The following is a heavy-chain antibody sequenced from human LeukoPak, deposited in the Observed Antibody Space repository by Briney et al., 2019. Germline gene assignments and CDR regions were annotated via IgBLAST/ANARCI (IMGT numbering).Heavy chain of an antibody. CDR2: INPNSGGT. D-gene: IGHD5-12*01. J-gene: IGHJ6*03. V-gene: IGHV1-2*02. Sequence: ASVKVSCKASGYTFTGYYMHWVRQAPGQGLEWMGWINPNSGGTNYAQKFQGRVTMTRGTSISTAYMELSRLRSDDTAVYYCARDMGYPYYYYYYMDVWGKGTTVTVSS. CDR3: ARDMGYPYYYYYYMDV. CDR1: GYTFTGYY.